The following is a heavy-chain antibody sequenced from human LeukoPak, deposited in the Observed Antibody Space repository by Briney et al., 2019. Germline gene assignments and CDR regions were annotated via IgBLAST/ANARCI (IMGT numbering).Heavy chain of an antibody. V-gene: IGHV1-18*01. CDR2: ISGYNGKT. CDR1: GYTSTSYG. D-gene: IGHD3-10*01. J-gene: IGHJ6*03. Sequence: GASVKVSCKASGYTSTSYGISWVRQAPGQGLEWMGWISGYNGKTNYAQKLQGRVTMTTDTSTSRAYMELRSLRSDDTAMCYCARVPIPEVLWFGEEQGGYYYYYMDVWGKGTTVTVSS. CDR3: ARVPIPEVLWFGEEQGGYYYYYMDV.